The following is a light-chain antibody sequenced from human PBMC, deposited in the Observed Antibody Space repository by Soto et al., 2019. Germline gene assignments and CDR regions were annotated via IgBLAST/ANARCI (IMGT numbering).Light chain of an antibody. CDR3: QQYYNTPWT. CDR2: WAS. Sequence: DIVMTQSPDSLGVSLGERATINCKSSQSVLYSSNNKNYLAWYQQKPGQPPKLLIYWASTRESGVPDRFSGSGSGTDFTLTISSLQAEDVAVYYCQQYYNTPWTFGQGTKVEIK. J-gene: IGKJ1*01. CDR1: QSVLYSSNNKNY. V-gene: IGKV4-1*01.